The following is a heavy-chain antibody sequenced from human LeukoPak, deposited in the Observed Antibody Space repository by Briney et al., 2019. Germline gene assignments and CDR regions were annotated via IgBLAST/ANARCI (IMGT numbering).Heavy chain of an antibody. Sequence: SETLSLTCTVSGGSISSGDYYWSWIRQPPGKGLEWIGYIYYSGSTYYNPSLKSRVTMSIDTSKNQFSLKLSSVTAADTAMYYCARDSPIYCTSTSCSYDAFDIWGQGTMVTVSS. V-gene: IGHV4-30-4*08. CDR1: GGSISSGDYY. D-gene: IGHD2-2*01. CDR2: IYYSGST. CDR3: ARDSPIYCTSTSCSYDAFDI. J-gene: IGHJ3*02.